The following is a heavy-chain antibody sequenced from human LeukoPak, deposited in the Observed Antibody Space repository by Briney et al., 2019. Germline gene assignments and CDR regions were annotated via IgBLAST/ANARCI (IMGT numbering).Heavy chain of an antibody. J-gene: IGHJ4*02. Sequence: PSETLSLTCTVSGGSISSSSYYWGWIRQPPGKGLEWIGSVYYSGYTYYNPSLKSRVTISVDTSNDQFSLKLSSVTAADTAVYYCARHPPRRFGARGSFDYWGQGTLVTVPS. CDR3: ARHPPRRFGARGSFDY. V-gene: IGHV4-39*01. CDR2: VYYSGYT. CDR1: GGSISSSSYY. D-gene: IGHD3-10*01.